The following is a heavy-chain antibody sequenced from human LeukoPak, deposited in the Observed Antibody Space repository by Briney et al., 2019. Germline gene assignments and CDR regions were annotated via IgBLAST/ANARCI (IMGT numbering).Heavy chain of an antibody. CDR3: AGAKRGLLWFGELLMGVPDY. J-gene: IGHJ4*02. Sequence: SETLSLTCAVYGGSFSGYYWSWIRQPPGKGLEWIGEINHSGSTNYNPSLKSRVTISVDTSKNQFSLKLSSVTAADTAVYYCAGAKRGLLWFGELLMGVPDYWGQGTLVTVSS. D-gene: IGHD3-10*01. CDR1: GGSFSGYY. CDR2: INHSGST. V-gene: IGHV4-34*01.